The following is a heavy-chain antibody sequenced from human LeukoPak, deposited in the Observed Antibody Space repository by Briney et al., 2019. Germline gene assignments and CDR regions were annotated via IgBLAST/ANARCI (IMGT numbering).Heavy chain of an antibody. V-gene: IGHV3-7*02. CDR1: GFTFSTYW. CDR2: IKQDGSEK. CDR3: VSGLVGAFDV. Sequence: GGSLRLSCAASGFTFSTYWMSWVRQVPGKGLEWVANIKQDGSEKFYVDSVKGRFTISRDNAKNTLYLQMNSLRAEDTAVYYCVSGLVGAFDVWGQGTMVTVSS. D-gene: IGHD2-2*01. J-gene: IGHJ3*01.